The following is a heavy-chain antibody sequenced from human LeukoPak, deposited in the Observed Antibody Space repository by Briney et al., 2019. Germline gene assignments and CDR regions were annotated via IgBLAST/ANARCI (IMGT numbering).Heavy chain of an antibody. J-gene: IGHJ4*02. Sequence: SETLSLTCTVSGGSISSYYWSWIRQPPGKGLEWIGYIYYSGSTNYNPSLKSRVTISVDTSKNQFSLQLNSVTPEDTAVYYCARSPTYYFDYWGQGTLVTVSS. CDR2: IYYSGST. V-gene: IGHV4-59*12. CDR3: ARSPTYYFDY. CDR1: GGSISSYY.